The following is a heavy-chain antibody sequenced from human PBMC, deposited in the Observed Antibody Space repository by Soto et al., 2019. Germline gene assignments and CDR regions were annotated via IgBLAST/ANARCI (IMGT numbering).Heavy chain of an antibody. Sequence: QVQLQQWGAGLLKPSETLSLTCAVYGGSFSGYYWSWIRQPPGKGLEWIGEINHSGSTNYNPSLKSRVTISVDTTKNPFSLKLSSVTAADTAVYYCARYSSSWYNGWFDPWGQGTLVTVSS. CDR1: GGSFSGYY. CDR2: INHSGST. D-gene: IGHD6-13*01. V-gene: IGHV4-34*01. J-gene: IGHJ5*02. CDR3: ARYSSSWYNGWFDP.